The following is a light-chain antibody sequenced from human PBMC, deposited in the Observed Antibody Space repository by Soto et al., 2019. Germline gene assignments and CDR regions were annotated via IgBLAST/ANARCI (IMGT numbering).Light chain of an antibody. CDR2: SQN. Sequence: QFVLTQPPSASGAPGLRVTISCSGSIPNTGSNAVNWYQHLPGTAPKLLIYSQNQRPSGVPDRFSGSKSGTSASLAISGLQSEDETDYYCATCDDSRSAQGVFGTGTKVTVL. CDR3: ATCDDSRSAQGV. J-gene: IGLJ1*01. CDR1: IPNTGSNA. V-gene: IGLV1-44*01.